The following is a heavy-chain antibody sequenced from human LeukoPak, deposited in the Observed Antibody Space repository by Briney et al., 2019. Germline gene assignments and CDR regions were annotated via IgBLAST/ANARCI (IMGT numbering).Heavy chain of an antibody. Sequence: PGGSLRLSCEASGFTFSRYGMHWVRQAPGKGLEWVAFIRYDGSNKYYADSVKSRFTISGDNSKNTLYLQMNSLRAEDTAIYYCAKDSWYSGTYLDYWGQGTLVTVSS. CDR2: IRYDGSNK. CDR3: AKDSWYSGTYLDY. D-gene: IGHD1-26*01. V-gene: IGHV3-30*02. J-gene: IGHJ4*02. CDR1: GFTFSRYG.